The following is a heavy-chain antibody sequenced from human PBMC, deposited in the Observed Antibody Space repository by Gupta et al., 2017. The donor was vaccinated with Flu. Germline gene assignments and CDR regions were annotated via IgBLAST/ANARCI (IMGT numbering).Heavy chain of an antibody. CDR2: VYPGGST. Sequence: QVRLQESGPGLVKPSQTLSPTCTVSGDSIRSGAFYWSWVRQAAGKGLEWIGRVYPGGSTNYNPTLKSRVTISLDTSKKQLSLKLTSVTAADTAMYYCARDRRMAASPSPILFGFDPWGQGTLVTVSS. J-gene: IGHJ5*02. D-gene: IGHD2-15*01. CDR1: GDSIRSGAFY. V-gene: IGHV4-61*02. CDR3: ARDRRMAASPSPILFGFDP.